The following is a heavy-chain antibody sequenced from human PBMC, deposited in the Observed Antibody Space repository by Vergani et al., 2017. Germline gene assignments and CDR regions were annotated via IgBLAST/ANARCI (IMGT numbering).Heavy chain of an antibody. J-gene: IGHJ6*02. CDR3: AKPLLRFLEWPWGGMDV. Sequence: VQLVESGGGLVKPGGSLRLSCAASGFTFSSYAMSWVRQAPGKGLEWVSAISGSGGSTYYADSVKGRFTISRDNSKNTLYLQMNSLRAEDTAVYYCAKPLLRFLEWPWGGMDVWGQGTTVTVSS. CDR1: GFTFSSYA. V-gene: IGHV3-23*04. D-gene: IGHD3-3*01. CDR2: ISGSGGST.